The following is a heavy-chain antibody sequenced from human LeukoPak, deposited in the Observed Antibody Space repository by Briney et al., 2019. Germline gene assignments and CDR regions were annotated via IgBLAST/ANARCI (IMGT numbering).Heavy chain of an antibody. CDR2: MSSDGNAM. CDR1: GFTFTAYL. V-gene: IGHV3-30-3*01. D-gene: IGHD3-22*01. J-gene: IGHJ4*02. CDR3: VRESEYYFDHSASFDY. Sequence: GGALRLSCAASGFTFTAYLIHWVRQAPGKGLEWVAVMSSDGNAMFYADSVKGRFTISRDNSKNTLYLQMNSLRAEDTAVYYCVRESEYYFDHSASFDYWGQGTLVTVSS.